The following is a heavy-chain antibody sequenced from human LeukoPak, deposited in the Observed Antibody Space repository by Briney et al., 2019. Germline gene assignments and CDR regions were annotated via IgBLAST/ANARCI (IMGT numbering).Heavy chain of an antibody. CDR2: IIPIFGTA. CDR3: ASARYYYDSSGYYLNYYYYMDV. V-gene: IGHV1-69*13. J-gene: IGHJ6*03. D-gene: IGHD3-22*01. CDR1: GGTFSSYA. Sequence: SVKVSCKASGGTFSSYAISWVRQAPGQGLEWMGGIIPIFGTANYAQKFQGRVTITADESTSTAYMELSSLRSEDTAVYYCASARYYYDSSGYYLNYYYYMDVWGKGTTVTISS.